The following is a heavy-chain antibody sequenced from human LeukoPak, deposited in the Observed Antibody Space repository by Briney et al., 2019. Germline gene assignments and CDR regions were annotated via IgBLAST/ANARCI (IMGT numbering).Heavy chain of an antibody. CDR3: ARTSGYDFGTDFDY. J-gene: IGHJ4*02. D-gene: IGHD5-12*01. V-gene: IGHV1-2*02. CDR2: INPDSGGT. Sequence: ASVKVSCKASGYPFTGYYLHWVRQAPGQGLEWMGWINPDSGGTDYEQKFQGRVTMTRDTPISTAYMELSRLRSDDTAVYYCARTSGYDFGTDFDYWGQGTLVTVSS. CDR1: GYPFTGYY.